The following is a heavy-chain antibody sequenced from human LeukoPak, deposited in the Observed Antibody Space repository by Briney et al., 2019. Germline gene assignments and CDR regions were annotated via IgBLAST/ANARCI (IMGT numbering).Heavy chain of an antibody. CDR2: IYYSGST. CDR3: ARVGPITISGVVTDKKIFDY. D-gene: IGHD3-3*01. Sequence: SETLSLTCTVSGGSISSGDYYWSWIRQPPGKGLEWIGYIYYSGSTYYNPSLKSRVTISVDTSKNQFSLKLSSVTAADTAVYYCARVGPITISGVVTDKKIFDYWGQGTLVTVSS. CDR1: GGSISSGDYY. V-gene: IGHV4-30-4*08. J-gene: IGHJ4*02.